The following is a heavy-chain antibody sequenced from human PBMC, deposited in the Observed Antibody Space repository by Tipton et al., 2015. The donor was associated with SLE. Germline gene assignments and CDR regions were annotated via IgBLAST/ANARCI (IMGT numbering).Heavy chain of an antibody. Sequence: SLRLSCAASGFTFSSYAMSWVRQAPGKGLEWVSAISGSGGSTYYADSVKGRFTISRDNSKNTLYLQMNSLRAEDTAVYYCAKDLEMAYVFDIWGQGTMVTVSS. CDR1: GFTFSSYA. CDR2: ISGSGGST. CDR3: AKDLEMAYVFDI. J-gene: IGHJ3*02. D-gene: IGHD5-24*01. V-gene: IGHV3-23*01.